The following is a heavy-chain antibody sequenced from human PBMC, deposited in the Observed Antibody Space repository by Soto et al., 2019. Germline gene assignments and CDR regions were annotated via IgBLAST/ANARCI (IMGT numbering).Heavy chain of an antibody. CDR3: AIYDSSGSRGFQH. Sequence: QVQLQESGPGLVKPSQTLSLTCTVSGGSISSGGYYWSWIRQHPGKGLEWIGYFYYSGSTYYNPSLKSRVTISVDTSKNQFSLKLSSVTAADTAVYYCAIYDSSGSRGFQHWGQGTLVTVSS. CDR2: FYYSGST. V-gene: IGHV4-31*03. D-gene: IGHD3-22*01. J-gene: IGHJ1*01. CDR1: GGSISSGGYY.